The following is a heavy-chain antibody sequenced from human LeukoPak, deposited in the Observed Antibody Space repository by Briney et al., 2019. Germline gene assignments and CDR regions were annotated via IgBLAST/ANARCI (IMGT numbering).Heavy chain of an antibody. J-gene: IGHJ4*02. CDR2: IYHSGST. CDR1: GYSISSGYY. Sequence: SETLSLTCTVSGYSISSGYYWGWIRQPPGKGLEWIGSIYHSGSTYYNPSLKGRVTISVDTSKNQFSLKLSSVTAADTAVYYCAREPEWEDRSLDYWGQGTLVTVSS. V-gene: IGHV4-38-2*02. CDR3: AREPEWEDRSLDY. D-gene: IGHD1-26*01.